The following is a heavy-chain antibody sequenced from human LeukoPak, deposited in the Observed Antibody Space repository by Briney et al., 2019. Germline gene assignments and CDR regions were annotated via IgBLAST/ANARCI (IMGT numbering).Heavy chain of an antibody. J-gene: IGHJ3*02. CDR1: GGSISGYY. CDR2: VYTSGST. V-gene: IGHV4-4*07. D-gene: IGHD1-7*01. Sequence: SETLSLTCSVSGGSISGYYWTWIRQPPGKGLEWIGRVYTSGSTHYNPSLKTRLTMSVDTSKNQFSLKLSSVTAADTAVYYCARLITATTTAFDIWGQGTMVTVSS. CDR3: ARLITATTTAFDI.